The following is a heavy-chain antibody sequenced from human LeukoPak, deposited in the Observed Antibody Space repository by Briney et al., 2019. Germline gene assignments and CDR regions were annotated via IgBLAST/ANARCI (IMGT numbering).Heavy chain of an antibody. V-gene: IGHV4-34*01. D-gene: IGHD3-16*02. Sequence: SETLSLTCAVYGGSFSGYYWSWIRQPPGKGLEWIGEINHSGSTNYNPSLKSRVTISVDTSKNQFSLKLGSVTAADTAVYYCARPFSVYGNWFDPWGQGTLVTVSS. CDR2: INHSGST. CDR3: ARPFSVYGNWFDP. CDR1: GGSFSGYY. J-gene: IGHJ5*02.